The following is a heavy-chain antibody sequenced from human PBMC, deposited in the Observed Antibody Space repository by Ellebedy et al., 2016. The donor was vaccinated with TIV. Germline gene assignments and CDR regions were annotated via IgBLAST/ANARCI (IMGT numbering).Heavy chain of an antibody. D-gene: IGHD4-17*01. CDR2: INPILGTA. J-gene: IGHJ4*02. V-gene: IGHV1-69*04. CDR3: AADYGDYIIED. CDR1: GGTFSNYA. Sequence: AASVKVSCKAFGGTFSNYAVTWVRQAPGQGLEWMGRINPILGTANYAQKFQGRVTMTADKSTSTDYMELTSLRSDGTAVYYCAADYGDYIIEDWGQGTLITVSS.